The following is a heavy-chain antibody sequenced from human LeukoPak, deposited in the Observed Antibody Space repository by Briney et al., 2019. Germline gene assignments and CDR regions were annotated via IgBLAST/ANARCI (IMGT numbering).Heavy chain of an antibody. CDR2: IYPSGST. J-gene: IGHJ4*02. CDR1: GGSISSYY. V-gene: IGHV4-4*07. Sequence: SETLSLTCTVSGGSISSYYWSWIRQPAGKGLEWIARIYPSGSTNYNPSLKSRVTMSVDTSKSQFSLKLSSVTAAETAVYYCARAGSYSSTSCWYFDYWGQGTLVTVSS. D-gene: IGHD2-2*01. CDR3: ARAGSYSSTSCWYFDY.